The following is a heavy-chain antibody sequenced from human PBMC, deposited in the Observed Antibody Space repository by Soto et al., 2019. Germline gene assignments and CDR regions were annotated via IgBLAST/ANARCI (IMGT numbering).Heavy chain of an antibody. J-gene: IGHJ5*02. V-gene: IGHV3-53*01. D-gene: IGHD2-15*01. CDR3: ASSTRPGPGFDP. CDR2: IYSGGST. CDR1: GFTVSSNY. Sequence: GGSLRLSCAASGFTVSSNYMSWVRQAPGKGLEWVSVIYSGGSTYYADSVKGRFTISRDNSKNTLYLQMNSLRAEDTAVYYCASSTRPGPGFDPWGQGTLVTVSS.